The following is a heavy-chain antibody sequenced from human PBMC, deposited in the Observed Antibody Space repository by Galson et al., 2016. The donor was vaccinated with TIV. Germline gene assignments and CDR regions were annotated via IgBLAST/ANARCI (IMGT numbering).Heavy chain of an antibody. CDR3: ARDFPPGYGSSFNDY. J-gene: IGHJ4*02. CDR2: IKQDGVEK. D-gene: IGHD6-13*01. CDR1: GYTFSSYW. V-gene: IGHV3-7*01. Sequence: SLRLSCAASGYTFSSYWMSWVRQAPGKGLEWVANIKQDGVEKYYVDSVKGRFTISRDNDKNSLFLQMNSLRAEDRAVYDCARDFPPGYGSSFNDYWGQGTLVTVSS.